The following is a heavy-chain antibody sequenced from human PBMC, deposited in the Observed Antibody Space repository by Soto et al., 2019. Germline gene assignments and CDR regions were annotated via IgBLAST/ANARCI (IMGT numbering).Heavy chain of an antibody. Sequence: SETLSLTCTVSGYSISSGYYWGWIRQPPGKGLEWIGSIYHSGSTYYNPSLKSRVTISVDTSKNQFSLKLSSVTAADTAVYYCARETHIVVVTATHYFDYWGQGTLVTVSS. V-gene: IGHV4-38-2*02. J-gene: IGHJ4*02. CDR1: GYSISSGYY. CDR2: IYHSGST. CDR3: ARETHIVVVTATHYFDY. D-gene: IGHD2-21*02.